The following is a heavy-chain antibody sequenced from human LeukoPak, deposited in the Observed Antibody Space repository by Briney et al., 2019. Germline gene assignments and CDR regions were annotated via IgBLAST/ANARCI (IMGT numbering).Heavy chain of an antibody. D-gene: IGHD3-10*01. V-gene: IGHV3-74*01. CDR2: INSDGSST. J-gene: IGHJ4*02. CDR3: ARDLSGSYMSDY. CDR1: GFTFSTYW. Sequence: GGSLRLSCAASGFTFSTYWIHWVRQAPGKGLVWVSRINSDGSSTAYADSVKGRFTISRDNSKNTLYLQMNSLTDEDTAVYYCARDLSGSYMSDYWGQGTLVTVSS.